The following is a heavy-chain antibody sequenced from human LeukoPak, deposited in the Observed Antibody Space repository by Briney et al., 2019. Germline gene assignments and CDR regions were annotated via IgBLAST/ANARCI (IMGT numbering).Heavy chain of an antibody. D-gene: IGHD2-21*01. J-gene: IGHJ4*02. Sequence: ASVKVSCKASGSIFSDYYMHWVRQVPGRGFEWMGWISRRSGATKIAPKFQGRVTLTRDISIITAYVELTNLASDDTAVYYCVSWAGGNSDVASFDFWGQGTLVLVSS. CDR1: GSIFSDYY. CDR3: VSWAGGNSDVASFDF. V-gene: IGHV1-2*02. CDR2: ISRRSGAT.